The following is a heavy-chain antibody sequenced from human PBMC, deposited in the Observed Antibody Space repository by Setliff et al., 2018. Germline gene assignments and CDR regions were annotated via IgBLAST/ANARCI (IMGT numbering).Heavy chain of an antibody. J-gene: IGHJ4*02. Sequence: ASVKVSCKASGYPFTTYAVTWMRQAPGQGLEYMGWINSNTGNPTYAQGFTGRFVFSLDTSVSTAYLQISSLKPEDTAMYYCATGSLVAAGTGHWGQGTLVTVSS. V-gene: IGHV7-4-1*02. CDR3: ATGSLVAAGTGH. D-gene: IGHD6-13*01. CDR2: INSNTGNP. CDR1: GYPFTTYA.